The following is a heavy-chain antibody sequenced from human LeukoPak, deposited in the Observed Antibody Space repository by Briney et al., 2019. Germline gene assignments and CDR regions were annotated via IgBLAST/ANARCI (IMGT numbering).Heavy chain of an antibody. J-gene: IGHJ4*02. D-gene: IGHD3-3*01. V-gene: IGHV1-24*01. CDR2: FDPEDGET. Sequence: AASVKVSCKVSGYTLTELSMHWVRQAPGKGLEWMGGFDPEDGETIYAQKFQGRVTMTRDTSISTAYMELSRLRSDDTAVYYCARETIFGVVENLFDYWGQGTLVTVSS. CDR3: ARETIFGVVENLFDY. CDR1: GYTLTELS.